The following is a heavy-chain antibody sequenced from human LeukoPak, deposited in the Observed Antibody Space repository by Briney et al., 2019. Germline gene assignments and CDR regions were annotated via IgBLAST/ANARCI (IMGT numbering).Heavy chain of an antibody. Sequence: TPSETLSLTCTVSGGSISTYYWSWIRQPPGKGLEWIGYIYYSGTTSYNPSLKGRVTILVDTSKNQFSLKLSSVTAADTAVYYCARDRYGGNSGEFDYWGQGTLVTVSS. CDR2: IYYSGTT. D-gene: IGHD4-23*01. CDR1: GGSISTYY. CDR3: ARDRYGGNSGEFDY. J-gene: IGHJ4*02. V-gene: IGHV4-59*01.